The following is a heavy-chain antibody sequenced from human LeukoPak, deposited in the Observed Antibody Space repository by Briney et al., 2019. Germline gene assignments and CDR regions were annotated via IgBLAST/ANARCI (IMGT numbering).Heavy chain of an antibody. J-gene: IGHJ3*02. CDR2: IRSKAYGGTT. CDR3: SRGGMIVVVITLDDAFDM. V-gene: IGHV3-49*04. Sequence: GGSLRLSCAASGFTFSNAWMSWVRQAPGKGLEWVGCIRSKAYGGTTEYAASVKGRFTISRDDSKSIAYLQMNSLKTEDTAVYYCSRGGMIVVVITLDDAFDMWGQGTKVTVSS. CDR1: GFTFSNAW. D-gene: IGHD3-22*01.